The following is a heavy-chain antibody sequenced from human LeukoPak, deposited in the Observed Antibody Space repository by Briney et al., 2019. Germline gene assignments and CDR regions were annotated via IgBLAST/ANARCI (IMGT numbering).Heavy chain of an antibody. D-gene: IGHD6-13*01. CDR2: IYTSGST. CDR1: GASINNYY. V-gene: IGHV4-4*07. Sequence: SETLSLTCTVSGASINNYYWSWIRQPAGKGLEWIGRIYTSGSTNYNPALKSRVTMSVDTYKSQFSLNLISVTAADAAVYYCARDQYSSSWYIPLNWFDPWGQGTLLTVSS. CDR3: ARDQYSSSWYIPLNWFDP. J-gene: IGHJ5*02.